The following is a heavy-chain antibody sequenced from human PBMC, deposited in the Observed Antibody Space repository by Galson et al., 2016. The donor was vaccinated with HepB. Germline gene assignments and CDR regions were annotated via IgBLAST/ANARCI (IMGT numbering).Heavy chain of an antibody. J-gene: IGHJ4*02. D-gene: IGHD4-23*01. CDR2: IYPGDSDT. Sequence: QSGAEVKEAGDSLRISCETFGYSFTSLWIAWVRQRPGKGLEWMGTIYPGDSDTKYSPSFRGQVIISADKSTSTLYLQWNSLRASDTAVYYCARRGPDGGSDFWGQGTQVSVSS. CDR3: ARRGPDGGSDF. CDR1: GYSFTSLW. V-gene: IGHV5-51*01.